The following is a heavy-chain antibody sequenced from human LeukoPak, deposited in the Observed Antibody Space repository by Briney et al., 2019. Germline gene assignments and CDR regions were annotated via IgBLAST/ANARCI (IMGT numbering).Heavy chain of an antibody. Sequence: ASVKVSCKASGYAFTRHYMHWVRQAPGQGLEWMGLINPSGSSTIYAQKFQGRVTMTRDMSTSTDYMELSSLRSEDTAVYYCATYIVATIRMGVDWFDPWGQGTLVTVSS. V-gene: IGHV1-46*01. CDR3: ATYIVATIRMGVDWFDP. J-gene: IGHJ5*02. CDR1: GYAFTRHY. CDR2: INPSGSST. D-gene: IGHD5-12*01.